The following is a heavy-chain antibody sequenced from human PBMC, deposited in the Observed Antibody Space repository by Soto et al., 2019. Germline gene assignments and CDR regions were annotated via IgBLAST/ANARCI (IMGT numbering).Heavy chain of an antibody. V-gene: IGHV1-46*01. J-gene: IGHJ5*02. CDR2: IRPSGGST. CDR1: GYTFTSYY. D-gene: IGHD3-10*01. CDR3: ASTPFGSGSYYLLDP. Sequence: ASVKVSCKASGYTFTSYYMHWVRQAPGQGLEWMGIIRPSGGSTTYAQKFQGRVTMTRDTSTSTVYMELSSLRSEDTAVYYCASTPFGSGSYYLLDPWGQGTLVTVSS.